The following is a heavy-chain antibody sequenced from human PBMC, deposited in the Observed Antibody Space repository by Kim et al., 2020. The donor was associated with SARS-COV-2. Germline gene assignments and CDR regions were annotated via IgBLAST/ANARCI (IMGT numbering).Heavy chain of an antibody. CDR2: ITPIDGFT. V-gene: IGHV1-46*01. CDR3: ARDNIDRAFDI. D-gene: IGHD3-16*02. Sequence: ASVKVSCKASGYRFTSNKMHWVRQAPGQGLEWMGIITPIDGFTVYAQNLQGRLTVTRDTSTSTVYMELSSLRSDDTAVYYCARDNIDRAFDIWGQGTMVIVSS. J-gene: IGHJ3*02. CDR1: GYRFTSNK.